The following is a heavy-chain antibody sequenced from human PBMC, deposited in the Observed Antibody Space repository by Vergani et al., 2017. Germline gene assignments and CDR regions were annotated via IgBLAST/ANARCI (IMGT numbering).Heavy chain of an antibody. CDR2: IYQSGTT. J-gene: IGHJ4*02. CDR1: GYSISSGYY. D-gene: IGHD3-9*01. V-gene: IGHV4-38-2*01. CDR3: SRHNDILTGYSNYFYC. Sequence: QVQLQESGPGLVKPSETLSLTCAVSGYSISSGYYWGWIRQPPGKGLEWIGSIYQSGTTYYNPSLKSRVTISVDTSKNHFSLKLSSVTAADTAVYYCSRHNDILTGYSNYFYCWGQGTLVTVSS.